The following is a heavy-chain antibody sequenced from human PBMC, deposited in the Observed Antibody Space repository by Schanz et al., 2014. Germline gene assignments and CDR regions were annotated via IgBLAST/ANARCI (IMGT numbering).Heavy chain of an antibody. CDR1: GFRVSTNY. V-gene: IGHV3-66*01. Sequence: EQLVESGGGFVQPGESLRLSCAASGFRVSTNYMTWVRQAPGKGLEWVSIMFPGGNTYYAASVRGRFTISRDNSKNTLSLQMNSLRAEDTAVYYCAKELRPGTERPRGNFDYWGQGTLVTVSS. CDR3: AKELRPGTERPRGNFDY. D-gene: IGHD1-7*01. J-gene: IGHJ4*02. CDR2: MFPGGNT.